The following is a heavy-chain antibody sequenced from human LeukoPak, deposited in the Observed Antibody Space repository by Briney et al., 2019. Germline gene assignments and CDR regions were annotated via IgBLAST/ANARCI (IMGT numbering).Heavy chain of an antibody. CDR3: ARSGYS. CDR1: GFTFNRCW. J-gene: IGHJ4*02. V-gene: IGHV3-7*01. CDR2: IKEDGSEK. Sequence: GGSLRLSCAASGFTFNRCWMSWVRKAPGKGLEWVANIKEDGSEKEYVDSVKGRFTISRDNAKNSLYLQMNSLRAEDTAVYYCARSGYSWGQGTLVTVSS. D-gene: IGHD3-22*01.